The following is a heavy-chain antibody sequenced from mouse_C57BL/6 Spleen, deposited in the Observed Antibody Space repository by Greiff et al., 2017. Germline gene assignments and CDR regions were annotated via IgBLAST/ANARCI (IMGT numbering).Heavy chain of an antibody. Sequence: EVQRVESGEGLVKPGGSLKLSCAASGFTFSSYAMSWVRQTPEKRLEWVAYISSGGDYIYYADTVKGRFTISRDNARNTLYLQMSSLKSEDTAMYYCTRITTVDWYFDVWGTGTTVTVSS. CDR2: ISSGGDYI. CDR3: TRITTVDWYFDV. CDR1: GFTFSSYA. J-gene: IGHJ1*03. D-gene: IGHD1-1*01. V-gene: IGHV5-9-1*02.